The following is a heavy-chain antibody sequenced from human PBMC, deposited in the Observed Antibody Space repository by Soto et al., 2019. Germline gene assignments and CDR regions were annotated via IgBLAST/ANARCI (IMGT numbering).Heavy chain of an antibody. J-gene: IGHJ4*02. CDR2: INAANGST. D-gene: IGHD3-22*01. Sequence: ASVKVSCKASGYTFTSYAMHWVRQAPGQGLEWMGWINAANGSTKYSEKFQDRVNFTRDTSASTAYMELSSLRSEDMSVYYCVRNYNERSAYWSNWGQGTLVTVSS. V-gene: IGHV1-3*01. CDR3: VRNYNERSAYWSN. CDR1: GYTFTSYA.